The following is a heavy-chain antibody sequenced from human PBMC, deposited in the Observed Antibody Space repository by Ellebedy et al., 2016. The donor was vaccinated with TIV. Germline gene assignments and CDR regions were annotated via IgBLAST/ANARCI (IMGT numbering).Heavy chain of an antibody. CDR2: MSNDGNTK. CDR1: GFTFSSYG. D-gene: IGHD2-8*01. Sequence: PGGSLRLSCAASGFTFSSYGIHRVRQAPGKGLEWVAIMSNDGNTKYYADSVKGRFTISRDNSKSSLYLQMNSLRVEDTALYYCARDNGSSPDYWGQGTLVTVSS. V-gene: IGHV3-30*03. J-gene: IGHJ4*02. CDR3: ARDNGSSPDY.